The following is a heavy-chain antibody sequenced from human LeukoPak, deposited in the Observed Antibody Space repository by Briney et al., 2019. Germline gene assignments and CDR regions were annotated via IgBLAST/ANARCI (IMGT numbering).Heavy chain of an antibody. Sequence: SETLSLTCTVSGGSVSSGSYYWSWIRQPPGKGLEWIGSIYYSGSTYYNPSLKSRVTISVDTSKNQFSLKLSSVTAADTAVYYCAREVGSGSYDTLFDYWGQGTLVTVSS. J-gene: IGHJ4*02. CDR1: GGSVSSGSYY. CDR2: IYYSGST. D-gene: IGHD1-26*01. V-gene: IGHV4-39*02. CDR3: AREVGSGSYDTLFDY.